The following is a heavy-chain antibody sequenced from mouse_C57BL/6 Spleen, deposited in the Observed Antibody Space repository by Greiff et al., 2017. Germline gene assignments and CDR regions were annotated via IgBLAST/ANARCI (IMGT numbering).Heavy chain of an antibody. Sequence: EVQLQQSGPELVKPGASVKISCKASGYSFTGYYMNWVKQSPEKSLEWIGEINPSTGGTTYNQKFKAKATLTVDKSSSTAYMQLKSLTSEDSAVYYCARGGDYGFDYWGQGTTLTVSS. J-gene: IGHJ2*01. CDR1: GYSFTGYY. D-gene: IGHD2-4*01. CDR3: ARGGDYGFDY. CDR2: INPSTGGT. V-gene: IGHV1-42*01.